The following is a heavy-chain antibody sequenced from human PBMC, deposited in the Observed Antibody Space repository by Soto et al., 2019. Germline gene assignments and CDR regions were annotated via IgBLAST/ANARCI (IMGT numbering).Heavy chain of an antibody. V-gene: IGHV3-23*01. Sequence: GGSLRLSCAASGFTPWSYAMSWVRQAPGKGLEWVSAISGTGGSTKYADSVKGRFTISRDNSKSTLYLQMNSLRAEDTAVYYCARCSREYTHGLEYSDYRGQGTLVTVSS. D-gene: IGHD5-12*01. CDR3: ARCSREYTHGLEYSDY. CDR2: ISGTGGST. CDR1: GFTPWSYA. J-gene: IGHJ4*02.